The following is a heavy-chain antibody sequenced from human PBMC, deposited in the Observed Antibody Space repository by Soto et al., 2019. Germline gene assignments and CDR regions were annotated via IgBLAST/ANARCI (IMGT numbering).Heavy chain of an antibody. CDR2: IKSKTDGGTT. J-gene: IGHJ6*02. CDR1: GFTFSNAW. CDR3: TTDLIPPWWQRYYYYYGMDV. V-gene: IGHV3-15*07. D-gene: IGHD2-15*01. Sequence: PGGSLRLSCAASGFTFSNAWMNWVRQAPGKGLEWVGRIKSKTDGGTTDYAAPVKGRFTISRDDSKNTLYLQMNSLKTEDTAVYYCTTDLIPPWWQRYYYYYGMDVWGQGTTVTVSS.